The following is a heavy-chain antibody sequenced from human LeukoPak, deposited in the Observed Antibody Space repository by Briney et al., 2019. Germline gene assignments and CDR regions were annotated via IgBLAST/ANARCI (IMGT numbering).Heavy chain of an antibody. V-gene: IGHV4-34*01. CDR2: INHSGST. Sequence: SETLSLTCAVYGGSFSGYYWSWIRQPPGKGLEWIGEINHSGSTNYNPSLKSRVTISVDTSKNQFSLKLSSVTAADTAVYYCASQPLVGATSDDTFDIWGQGTMVTVSS. D-gene: IGHD1-26*01. CDR1: GGSFSGYY. CDR3: ASQPLVGATSDDTFDI. J-gene: IGHJ3*02.